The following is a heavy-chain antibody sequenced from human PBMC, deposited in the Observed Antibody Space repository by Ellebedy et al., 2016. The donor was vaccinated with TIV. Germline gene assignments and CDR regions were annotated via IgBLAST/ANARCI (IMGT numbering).Heavy chain of an antibody. J-gene: IGHJ4*02. Sequence: GESLKISCAASGFTFRSRPMNWVRQAPGKGLEWVANIKEDGSRTSYVDSVRGRFTISRDNAKNSLYLQMNSLRAEDTAVYYCATGARSEGGYWGQGTLVTVSS. CDR2: IKEDGSRT. CDR3: ATGARSEGGY. V-gene: IGHV3-7*01. D-gene: IGHD2-15*01. CDR1: GFTFRSRP.